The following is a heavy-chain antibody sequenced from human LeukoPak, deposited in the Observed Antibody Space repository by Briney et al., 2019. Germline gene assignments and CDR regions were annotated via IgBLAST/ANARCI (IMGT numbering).Heavy chain of an antibody. Sequence: GGSLRLSCAASGFTFSSYAMSWVRQAPGKGLEWVSVISASGGSTYYADSVKGRFTISRDNAKNSLYLQMNSLRAEDTAVYYCARGSLRYFDWLHHWGQGTLVTVSS. CDR1: GFTFSSYA. J-gene: IGHJ5*02. CDR2: ISASGGST. D-gene: IGHD3-9*01. CDR3: ARGSLRYFDWLHH. V-gene: IGHV3-23*01.